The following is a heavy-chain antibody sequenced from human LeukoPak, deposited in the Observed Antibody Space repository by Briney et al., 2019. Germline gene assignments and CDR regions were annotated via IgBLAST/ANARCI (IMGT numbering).Heavy chain of an antibody. CDR1: GFTFSNYW. CDR2: INRDGSST. D-gene: IGHD4-11*01. Sequence: GGSLRLSCAASGFTFSNYWMHWVRQAPGKGLVWVSRINRDGSSTTYADSVKGRFTISRDNAKNTLYLQMNSLRAEDTAVYYCAPHECQALRLLDYWGQGTLVTVSS. J-gene: IGHJ4*02. V-gene: IGHV3-74*03. CDR3: APHECQALRLLDY.